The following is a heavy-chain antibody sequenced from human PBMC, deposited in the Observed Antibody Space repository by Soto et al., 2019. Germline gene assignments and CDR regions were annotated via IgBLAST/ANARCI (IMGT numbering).Heavy chain of an antibody. D-gene: IGHD3-9*01. CDR3: ARYVNPYDTAVWFDP. J-gene: IGHJ5*02. V-gene: IGHV4-59*01. CDR2: SYYSGTT. CDR1: GGSTRNYF. Sequence: QVQLQESGPGLVKPSETLSLTCTVSGGSTRNYFWTWIRQPPGKGLEWIGCSYYSGTTNYNSSLKSGVTISLDTSKNQFSLRLGSVTAADTAVYYCARYVNPYDTAVWFDPWGQGTLVTVSS.